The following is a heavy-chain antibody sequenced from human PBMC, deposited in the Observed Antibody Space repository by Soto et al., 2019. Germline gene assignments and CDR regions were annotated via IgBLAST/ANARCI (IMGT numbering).Heavy chain of an antibody. J-gene: IGHJ6*02. CDR2: IRRKANSYTT. V-gene: IGHV3-72*01. CDR1: GLIFSDYH. D-gene: IGHD6-19*01. CDR3: AMLGGWSGGSSGMDG. Sequence: EVQLVESGGGLVQPGGSLRLSCAASGLIFSDYHMAWVRQAPGKGLEWVGRIRRKANSYTTEYAASVKGRFTISRDDSKNSLYLQMNSLKSEDTAVYYCAMLGGWSGGSSGMDGWGQGTTVTVSS.